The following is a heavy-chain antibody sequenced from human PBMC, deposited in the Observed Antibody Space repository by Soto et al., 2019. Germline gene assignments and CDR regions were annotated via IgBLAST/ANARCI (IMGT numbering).Heavy chain of an antibody. J-gene: IGHJ3*02. D-gene: IGHD1-7*01. CDR3: AKDPNGNYVGGFEM. CDR1: GFRFGDFA. V-gene: IGHV3-23*01. Sequence: ETLRLSCSGSGFRFGDFAMSWVRQAPGGGLEWVSGISASGGSTYYADSVEGRFTIFRDNFRDTLSLHMSGLRVEDTATYYCAKDPNGNYVGGFEMCGPGTLVTVSS. CDR2: ISASGGST.